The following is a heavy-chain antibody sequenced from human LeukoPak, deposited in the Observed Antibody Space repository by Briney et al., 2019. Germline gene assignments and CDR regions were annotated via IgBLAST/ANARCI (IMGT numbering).Heavy chain of an antibody. Sequence: ASVNVSCKASGYTFTSYYMHWVRQAPGQGLEWMGIINPSGGSTSYAQKFQGRVTMTRDTSTSTVYMELSSLRSEDTAVYYCARDRDSSGYYYSFDYWGQGTLVTVSS. V-gene: IGHV1-46*01. D-gene: IGHD3-22*01. CDR3: ARDRDSSGYYYSFDY. CDR2: INPSGGST. J-gene: IGHJ4*02. CDR1: GYTFTSYY.